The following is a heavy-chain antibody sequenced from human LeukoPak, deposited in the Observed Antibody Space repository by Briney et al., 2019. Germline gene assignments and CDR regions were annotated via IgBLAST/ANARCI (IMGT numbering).Heavy chain of an antibody. CDR1: GFTVSSNY. J-gene: IGHJ4*02. D-gene: IGHD6-19*01. CDR2: IYSGGST. CDR3: ASIKVAVAGSGA. Sequence: GGSLTLSCAASGFTVSSNYMSWVRQAPGKGLEWVSVIYSGGSTYYAGSVKGRFTISRDNSKNTLYLQMNSLRAEDTAVYYCASIKVAVAGSGAWGQGTLVTVSS. V-gene: IGHV3-53*01.